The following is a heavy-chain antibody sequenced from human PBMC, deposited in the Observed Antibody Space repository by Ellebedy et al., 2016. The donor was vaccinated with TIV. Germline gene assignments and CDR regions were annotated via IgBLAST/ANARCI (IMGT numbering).Heavy chain of an antibody. J-gene: IGHJ6*02. CDR3: ARVSPWYGSGSHSYYYYGMDV. Sequence: MPSETLSLTCTVPGGPISSYYWSWIRQPPGKGLEWIGYIYYSGSTNYNPSLKSRVTISVDTSKNQFSLKLSSLTAADTAVYYCARVSPWYGSGSHSYYYYGMDVWGQGTTVTVSS. D-gene: IGHD3-10*01. CDR2: IYYSGST. CDR1: GGPISSYY. V-gene: IGHV4-59*01.